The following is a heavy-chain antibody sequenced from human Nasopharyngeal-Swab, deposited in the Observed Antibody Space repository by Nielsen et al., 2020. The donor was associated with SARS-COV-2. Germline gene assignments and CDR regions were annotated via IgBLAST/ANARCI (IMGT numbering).Heavy chain of an antibody. CDR3: ARRLVWFGEAHYYYYGMDV. CDR2: INSYGTTT. CDR1: GFSFRSYW. D-gene: IGHD3-10*01. Sequence: VGSLRLSCAASGFSFRSYWMHWVRPAPGKGLVLVSCINSYGTTTMSADSVKGRFTVSRDNAKNTLYLEMNSLRADDTAVYYCARRLVWFGEAHYYYYGMDVWGQGTTVTVSS. J-gene: IGHJ6*02. V-gene: IGHV3-74*03.